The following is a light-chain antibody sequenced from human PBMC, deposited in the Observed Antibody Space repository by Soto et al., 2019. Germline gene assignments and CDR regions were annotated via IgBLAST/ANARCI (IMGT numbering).Light chain of an antibody. CDR3: QQYNNWPPIT. Sequence: EIMMTQSPATLSVSPGERATLSYRASQSVSNNLAWYQQKPGQAPRLLIYYASTRATGIPARFSGSGSGTEFTPTISSLQSEDLALYYCQQYNNWPPITFGQGTRLEIK. CDR1: QSVSNN. J-gene: IGKJ5*01. V-gene: IGKV3-15*01. CDR2: YAS.